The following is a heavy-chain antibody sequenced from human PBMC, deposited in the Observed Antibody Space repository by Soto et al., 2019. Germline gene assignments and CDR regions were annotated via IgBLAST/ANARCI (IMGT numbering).Heavy chain of an antibody. CDR3: VRVDAGMGVDY. CDR2: IYSSGST. D-gene: IGHD5-18*01. CDR1: GGSISSYY. J-gene: IGHJ4*02. V-gene: IGHV4-4*07. Sequence: SETLSLTCTVSGGSISSYYWIWIRQPAGKGLEWIGRIYSSGSTSYNPSLKSRVTMSVDTSKNQISLKLSSVTAADTAVYYCVRVDAGMGVDYWGQGTLVTVSS.